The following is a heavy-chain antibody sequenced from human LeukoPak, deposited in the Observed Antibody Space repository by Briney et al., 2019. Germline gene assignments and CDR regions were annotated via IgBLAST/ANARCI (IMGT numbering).Heavy chain of an antibody. D-gene: IGHD6-13*01. Sequence: GGTLRLSCAASGFTISSYDMLWVRHATGKGLEWVSTIGTAGDTYYPGSVKGRFTISRENAKTSLFLQVNILRDGDTAVYYCARGGVAAGYAFDIWGQGTMVTVSS. J-gene: IGHJ3*02. CDR2: IGTAGDT. CDR3: ARGGVAAGYAFDI. CDR1: GFTISSYD. V-gene: IGHV3-13*01.